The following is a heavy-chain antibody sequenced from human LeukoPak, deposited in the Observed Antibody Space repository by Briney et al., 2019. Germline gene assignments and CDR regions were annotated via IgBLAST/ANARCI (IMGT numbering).Heavy chain of an antibody. CDR1: GFTVSRYW. J-gene: IGHJ4*02. CDR3: ARHSPLWGY. Sequence: GKSLRLSCAASGFTVSRYWMHWVRQAPGKGLVWVARINVEGNYIDYAESVKGRFTISRDNAKSSLYLQMNSLRAEDTALYHCARHSPLWGYWGQGTLVTVSS. V-gene: IGHV3-74*01. CDR2: INVEGNYI. D-gene: IGHD7-27*01.